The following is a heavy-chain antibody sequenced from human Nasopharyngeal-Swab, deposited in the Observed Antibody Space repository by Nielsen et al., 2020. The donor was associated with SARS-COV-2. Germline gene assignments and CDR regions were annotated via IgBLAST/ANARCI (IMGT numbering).Heavy chain of an antibody. D-gene: IGHD4-23*01. Sequence: SETLSLTCTVSGGSISSYYWSWIRPPPGKGLEWIGSIYYSGSTNYNPSLKSRVTISVDTSKNQFSLKLSSVTAADTAAYYCARASDYGGNYEPFDYWGQGTLVTVSS. V-gene: IGHV4-59*01. CDR3: ARASDYGGNYEPFDY. J-gene: IGHJ4*02. CDR1: GGSISSYY. CDR2: IYYSGST.